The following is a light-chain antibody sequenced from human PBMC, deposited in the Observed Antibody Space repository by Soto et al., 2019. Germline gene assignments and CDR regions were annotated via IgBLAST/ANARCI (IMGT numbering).Light chain of an antibody. V-gene: IGKV3-20*01. J-gene: IGKJ5*01. CDR1: QSVSSSY. CDR2: GAS. CDR3: QQYGSSPRT. Sequence: EIVLTRSPATLSLSPGERATLSCRASQSVSSSYLAWYQQKPGQAPRLLIYGASNRATGIPDRFSGSGSGTDFTLTISRLEPEDFAVYYCQQYGSSPRTFGQGTRLEIK.